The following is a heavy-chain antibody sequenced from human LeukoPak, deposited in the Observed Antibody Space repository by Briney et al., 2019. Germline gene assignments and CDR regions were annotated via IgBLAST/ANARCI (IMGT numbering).Heavy chain of an antibody. CDR2: TYYSGST. CDR3: ASTVAGTLY. CDR1: GGSISSSTYY. J-gene: IGHJ4*02. Sequence: SETLSLTCTVSGGSISSSTYYWGWLRQPPGKGLEWIGSTYYSGSTYYNPSLKSRVTISVDTSKNQFSLKLSSVTAADTAVYYCASTVAGTLYWGQGTLVTVSS. V-gene: IGHV4-39*01. D-gene: IGHD6-19*01.